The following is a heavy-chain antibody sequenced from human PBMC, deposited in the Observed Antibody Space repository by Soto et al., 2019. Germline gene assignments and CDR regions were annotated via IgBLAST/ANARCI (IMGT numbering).Heavy chain of an antibody. J-gene: IGHJ4*02. CDR2: ISTSSSYT. Sequence: QVQLVESGGGLVKPGGSLRLSCVASGFTFSDHYMTWIRQAPGKGLEWLSYISTSSSYTNYADSVKGRFNISRDNAMNSLYLQMNSLRAEDTAVYYCARLRLTGYFDYWGQGTLVTVSS. CDR3: ARLRLTGYFDY. V-gene: IGHV3-11*05. CDR1: GFTFSDHY.